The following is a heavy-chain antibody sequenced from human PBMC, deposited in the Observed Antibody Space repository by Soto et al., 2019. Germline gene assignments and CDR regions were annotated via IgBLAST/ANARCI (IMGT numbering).Heavy chain of an antibody. CDR2: ISYDGSNK. V-gene: IGHV3-30-3*01. Sequence: GGSLSVSWAASGFTFSSFAMHRVRQAPGKGLDWVAVISYDGSNKYYADSVKGRFTISRDNSKNTLYLQMNSLRAEDTAVYYCARDFYNVCYYDSGSYCPYYYGMDVWGQGTTVTISS. CDR1: GFTFSSFA. J-gene: IGHJ6*02. CDR3: ARDFYNVCYYDSGSYCPYYYGMDV. D-gene: IGHD3-10*01.